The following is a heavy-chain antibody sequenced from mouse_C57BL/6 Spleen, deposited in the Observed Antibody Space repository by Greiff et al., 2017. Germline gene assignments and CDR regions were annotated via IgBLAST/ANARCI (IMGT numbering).Heavy chain of an antibody. D-gene: IGHD2-4*01. J-gene: IGHJ1*03. CDR3: ARWDYGEYFDV. CDR1: GYSFTGYY. CDR2: INPSTGGT. Sequence: VQLQQPGPELVKPGASVKISCKASGYSFTGYYMNWVKQSPEKSLEWIGEINPSTGGTTYNQKFKAKATLTVDKSSSTAYMQLKSLTSEDSAVYYCARWDYGEYFDVCGTGTTVTVSS. V-gene: IGHV1-42*01.